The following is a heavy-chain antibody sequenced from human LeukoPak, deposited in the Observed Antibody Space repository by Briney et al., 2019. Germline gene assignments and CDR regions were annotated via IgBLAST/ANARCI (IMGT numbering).Heavy chain of an antibody. D-gene: IGHD1-26*01. CDR2: IGTAAET. V-gene: IGHV3-13*01. CDR1: GFTFSNFD. CDR3: ARYSGSYGSNWFDP. J-gene: IGHJ5*02. Sequence: GGSLRLSCAASGFTFSNFDMHWVRQSTEKGLEWVSTIGTAAETHYPDSVKGRFTISRDNAKNSLYLQMNSLRAEDTAVYYCARYSGSYGSNWFDPWGQGTLVTVSS.